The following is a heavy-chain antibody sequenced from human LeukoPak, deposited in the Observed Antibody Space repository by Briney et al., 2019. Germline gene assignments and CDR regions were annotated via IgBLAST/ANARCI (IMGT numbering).Heavy chain of an antibody. D-gene: IGHD4-17*01. J-gene: IGHJ6*02. CDR1: GGSISSYY. CDR2: IYYSGST. CDR3: ARDPEATATSARSRRGYYGMDV. Sequence: SETLSLTCTVSGGSISSYYWSWIRQPPGKGLEWIGYIYYSGSTNYNPSLKSRVTISVDTSKNQFSLKLSSVTAADTAVYYCARDPEATATSARSRRGYYGMDVWGQGTTVTVSS. V-gene: IGHV4-59*01.